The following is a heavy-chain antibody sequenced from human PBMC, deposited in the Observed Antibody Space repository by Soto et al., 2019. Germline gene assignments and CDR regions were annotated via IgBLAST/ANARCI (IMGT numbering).Heavy chain of an antibody. CDR3: ATHLFRSHPDAFDI. Sequence: GSLRLSCEASRFTFSSYAIIGVLQTPVKGLELVSAISGSGGITYYADSVKGRFTISRDNSKNTLYLQMNSLRAEDTAVYYCATHLFRSHPDAFDIWGQGTMVTVSS. CDR2: ISGSGGIT. V-gene: IGHV3-23*01. CDR1: RFTFSSYA. J-gene: IGHJ3*02. D-gene: IGHD3-10*02.